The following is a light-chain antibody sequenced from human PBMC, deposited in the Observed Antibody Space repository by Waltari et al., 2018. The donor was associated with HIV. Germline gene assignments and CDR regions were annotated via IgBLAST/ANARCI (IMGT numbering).Light chain of an antibody. Sequence: ELVLTQSPGTLSLSPGDRATLSCRASQSVSSTYFGWYQQKPGQAPRLLIYAASSRATGIPDRFSGSGSGTDFTLTISRLEPEDFAVYYCQQYSSSFPVTFGGGTKVEIK. V-gene: IGKV3-20*01. CDR1: QSVSSTY. CDR2: AAS. J-gene: IGKJ4*01. CDR3: QQYSSSFPVT.